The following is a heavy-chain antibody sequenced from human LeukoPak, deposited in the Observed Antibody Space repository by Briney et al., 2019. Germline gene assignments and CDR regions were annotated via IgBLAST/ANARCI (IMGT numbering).Heavy chain of an antibody. CDR2: ISVYNGNT. J-gene: IGHJ4*02. D-gene: IGHD3-10*01. V-gene: IGHV1-18*01. CDR1: GYTFTSYG. Sequence: GASVKVSCKASGYTFTSYGISWVRQAPGQGLEWMGWISVYNGNTNYAQKLQGRVTMTTDTSTSTAYMELRSLRSEDTAVYYCAAYYGSGNDLDYWGQGTLVTVSS. CDR3: AAYYGSGNDLDY.